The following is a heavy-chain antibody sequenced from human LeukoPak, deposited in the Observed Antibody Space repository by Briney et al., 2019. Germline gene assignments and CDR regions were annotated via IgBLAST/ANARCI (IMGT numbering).Heavy chain of an antibody. CDR3: AKGRIGGAHGYFDY. V-gene: IGHV3-23*01. CDR1: GFTFSSYA. Sequence: PGGSLRLSCAASGFTFSSYAMSWVRQAPGKGLDWVSVISGSGGSTYYADSVKGRFTISRDSSKNTLYLQMNSLRAGDTAVYYCAKGRIGGAHGYFDYWGQGSLVTVSS. D-gene: IGHD2/OR15-2a*01. J-gene: IGHJ4*02. CDR2: ISGSGGST.